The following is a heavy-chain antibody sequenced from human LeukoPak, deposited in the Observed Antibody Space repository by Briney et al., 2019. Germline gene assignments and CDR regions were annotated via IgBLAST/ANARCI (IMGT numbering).Heavy chain of an antibody. CDR1: GFTSSSYW. CDR2: IKGDGSDT. J-gene: IGHJ4*02. V-gene: IGHV3-74*01. Sequence: GGSLILSCAASGFTSSSYWMHWVRHTPGKGLVWVSRIKGDGSDTLYADSVKGRFTISRDNSKNTLYLQTSSLGVDDTAVYYCARASTTVPNLLDYWGQGALVSVSS. D-gene: IGHD4-17*01. CDR3: ARASTTVPNLLDY.